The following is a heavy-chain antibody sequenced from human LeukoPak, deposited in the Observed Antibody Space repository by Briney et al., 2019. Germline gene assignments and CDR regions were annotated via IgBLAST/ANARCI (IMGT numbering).Heavy chain of an antibody. CDR3: ARATAVAGSPPLRTFDI. J-gene: IGHJ3*02. CDR2: IYTSGST. V-gene: IGHV4-4*07. D-gene: IGHD6-19*01. Sequence: SETLSLTCTVSGGSISSYYWSWIRQPAGKGREWIGRIYTSGSTNYNPSLKSRVTMSVDTSKNQFSLKLSSVTAADTAVYYCARATAVAGSPPLRTFDIWGQGTMVTVSS. CDR1: GGSISSYY.